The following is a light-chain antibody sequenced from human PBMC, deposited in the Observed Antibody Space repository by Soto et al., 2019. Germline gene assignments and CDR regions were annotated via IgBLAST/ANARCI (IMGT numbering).Light chain of an antibody. CDR3: QQRSNWPWT. J-gene: IGKJ1*01. Sequence: EIVLTQSPATLSLSPGERATLSCRASQSVSYYLAWYQQKPGQAPRLLIYDASNRATGIPARFSGSGSGTDVTLTISSLEPEDFAVYYCQQRSNWPWTFGQGTKVEIK. V-gene: IGKV3-11*01. CDR1: QSVSYY. CDR2: DAS.